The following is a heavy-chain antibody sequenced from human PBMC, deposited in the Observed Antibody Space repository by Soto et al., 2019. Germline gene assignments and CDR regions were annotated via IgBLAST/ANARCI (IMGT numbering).Heavy chain of an antibody. CDR2: ISGSGGST. CDR1: GFTFSSYA. Sequence: EVQLLESGGGLVQPGGSLRLSCAASGFTFSSYAMSWVRQAPGKGLEWVSAISGSGGSTYYADSVKGRFTISRDNSKNTLYLQMNSLRAEDTAVYYCAKGEFYDFWSGYYTGDYYYGMDVW. CDR3: AKGEFYDFWSGYYTGDYYYGMDV. V-gene: IGHV3-23*01. J-gene: IGHJ6*01. D-gene: IGHD3-3*01.